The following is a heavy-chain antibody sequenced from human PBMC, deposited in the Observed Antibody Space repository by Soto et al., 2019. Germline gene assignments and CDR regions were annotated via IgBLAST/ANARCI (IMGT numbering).Heavy chain of an antibody. D-gene: IGHD5-18*01. Sequence: QVQLQESGPGLVKPSQTLSLTCTVSGGSISSGGYYWSWIRQHPGKGLQWIGYIYYSGSTYYNPSLKSRVTRTVDTSKNPFSLKLGSVTAADTAGYYCARARYSYGLGYFDYWGQGTLVTVSS. CDR2: IYYSGST. J-gene: IGHJ4*02. V-gene: IGHV4-31*03. CDR1: GGSISSGGYY. CDR3: ARARYSYGLGYFDY.